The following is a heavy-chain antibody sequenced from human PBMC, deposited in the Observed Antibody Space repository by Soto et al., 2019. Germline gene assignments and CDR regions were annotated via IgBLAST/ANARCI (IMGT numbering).Heavy chain of an antibody. CDR1: GVTFRNGW. CDR2: IKSKSDNGTA. Sequence: GGRLRLSYAASGVTFRNGWMSWVRQLPGKGLEWVGRIKSKSDNGTADHAAPVTGRFTISRDDSKNMLYLQMNSLKTDDTAVYYCTTPKFWSGVDSWGQGALVTVSS. D-gene: IGHD3-3*01. CDR3: TTPKFWSGVDS. V-gene: IGHV3-15*01. J-gene: IGHJ4*02.